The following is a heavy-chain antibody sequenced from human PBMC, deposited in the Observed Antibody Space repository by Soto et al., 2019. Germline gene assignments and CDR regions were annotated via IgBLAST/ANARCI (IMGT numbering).Heavy chain of an antibody. V-gene: IGHV1-3*01. J-gene: IGHJ4*02. Sequence: SVTVSCKASGYTFTSYAIHWVRQAPGQRLEWMGWINAGNGNTKYSQKFQGRVTITRDTSASTAYMELSSLRSEDTAVYYCARDPGYSYGYNWGQGTLVTVSS. CDR2: INAGNGNT. D-gene: IGHD5-18*01. CDR1: GYTFTSYA. CDR3: ARDPGYSYGYN.